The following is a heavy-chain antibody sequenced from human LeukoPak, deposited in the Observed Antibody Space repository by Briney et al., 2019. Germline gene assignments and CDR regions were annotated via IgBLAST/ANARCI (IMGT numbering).Heavy chain of an antibody. CDR3: AKLFGDYGANSGY. CDR1: GFTFSSYA. V-gene: IGHV3-23*01. D-gene: IGHD4-23*01. CDR2: ISTSGGTT. Sequence: GGSLRLSCAASGFTFSSYAMSWVRQAPGKGLEWVASISTSGGTTNYADSGKGRFSISRDNSKNTLSLQLNSLRAEDTAIYYCAKLFGDYGANSGYWGQGTLVTVXX. J-gene: IGHJ4*02.